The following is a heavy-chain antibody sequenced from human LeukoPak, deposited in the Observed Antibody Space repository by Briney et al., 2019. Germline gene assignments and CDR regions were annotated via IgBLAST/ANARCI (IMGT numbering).Heavy chain of an antibody. D-gene: IGHD3-22*01. CDR2: IYYSGST. J-gene: IGHJ5*02. Sequence: SETLSLTCTVSGGSISSSSYYWGWIRQPPGKGLEWIGSIYYSGSTYYNPSLKSRVTISVDTSKNQFSLKLSSVTAADTAVYYCARDYYDSSGYYRFDPWGQGTLVTVSS. CDR3: ARDYYDSSGYYRFDP. V-gene: IGHV4-39*02. CDR1: GGSISSSSYY.